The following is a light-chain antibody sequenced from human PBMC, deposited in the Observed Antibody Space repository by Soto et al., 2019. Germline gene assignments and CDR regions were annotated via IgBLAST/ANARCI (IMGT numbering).Light chain of an antibody. CDR3: QPHLDWPRT. J-gene: IGKJ1*01. CDR2: DVP. Sequence: GLTQSPGALRLSPRERATLSCRASQSVRSAYLAGYQQKPGQAPRLLIYDVPSRATGIPDRFSGSGSGTVFTLTISSLQSDDFAVYYCQPHLDWPRTFGQGTK. V-gene: IGKV3D-15*01. CDR1: QSVRSAY.